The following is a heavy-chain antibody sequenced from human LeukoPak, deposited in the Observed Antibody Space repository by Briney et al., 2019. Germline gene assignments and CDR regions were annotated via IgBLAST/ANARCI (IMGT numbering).Heavy chain of an antibody. V-gene: IGHV4-59*01. CDR1: GGSISSYY. J-gene: IGHJ3*02. CDR3: ARDRGSLGGFDI. D-gene: IGHD1-26*01. Sequence: SETLSLTCSVSGGSISSYYWSWIRQPPGEGLEWIAFIYYSGGTNYNPSLKSRVTISVDTSKNQFSLKLSSVTAADTAVYYCARDRGSLGGFDIWGQGTMVTVSS. CDR2: IYYSGGT.